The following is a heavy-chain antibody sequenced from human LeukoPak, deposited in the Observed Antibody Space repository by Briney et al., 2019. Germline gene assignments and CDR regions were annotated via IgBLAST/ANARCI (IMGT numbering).Heavy chain of an antibody. CDR3: ARRGRGDWFDP. Sequence: GESLKISCKGSGYSFTSYWIGWVRQMPGKGLECMGIIWPGDSDTRYSPSFQGQVTISADKTISTVYLQWSSLKVSDTAIYYCARRGRGDWFDPWGQGTLVTVSS. D-gene: IGHD1-26*01. CDR2: IWPGDSDT. J-gene: IGHJ5*02. V-gene: IGHV5-51*01. CDR1: GYSFTSYW.